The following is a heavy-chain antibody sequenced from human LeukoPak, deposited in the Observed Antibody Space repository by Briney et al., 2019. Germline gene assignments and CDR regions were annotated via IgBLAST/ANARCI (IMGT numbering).Heavy chain of an antibody. Sequence: ASVKVSCKASGYTVTTYAMHWVRQAPGQRREWMGWLNAGNGNTKYSQKFQGRVTITRDTSASTVYMELSSLRSEDTAVYYCARDEGGGDSTFDYWGQGTLVTVSS. CDR1: GYTVTTYA. CDR3: ARDEGGGDSTFDY. D-gene: IGHD2-21*02. J-gene: IGHJ4*02. CDR2: LNAGNGNT. V-gene: IGHV1-3*01.